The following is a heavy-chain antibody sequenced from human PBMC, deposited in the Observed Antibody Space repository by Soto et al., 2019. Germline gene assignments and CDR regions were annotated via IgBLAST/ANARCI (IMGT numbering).Heavy chain of an antibody. Sequence: QVQLVESGGGVVQPGRSLRLSCAASGFTFSSYGMHWVRQAPGKGLEWVAVISYDGSNKYYADSVKGRFTISRDNSKNPLYLQMNSLRAEDTAVYYCAKRRVLGSMDVWGQGTTVTVSS. J-gene: IGHJ6*02. CDR3: AKRRVLGSMDV. CDR2: ISYDGSNK. D-gene: IGHD3-10*01. CDR1: GFTFSSYG. V-gene: IGHV3-30*18.